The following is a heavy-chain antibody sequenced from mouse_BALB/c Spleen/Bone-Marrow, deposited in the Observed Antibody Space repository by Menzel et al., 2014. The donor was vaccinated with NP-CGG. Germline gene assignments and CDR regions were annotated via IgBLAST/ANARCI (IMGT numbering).Heavy chain of an antibody. V-gene: IGHV1-4*01. CDR1: GYTFTSYT. D-gene: IGHD1-2*01. CDR2: INPSSGYT. Sequence: QVQLQQSGAELARPGASVKMSCKASGYTFTSYTMRWVKQRPGQGLEWIGYINPSSGYTNYNQKFKDKATLTADKSSSTAHMQLSSLTSEDSAVYYCARFITTATEYFDYWGQGTTLTVSS. CDR3: ARFITTATEYFDY. J-gene: IGHJ2*01.